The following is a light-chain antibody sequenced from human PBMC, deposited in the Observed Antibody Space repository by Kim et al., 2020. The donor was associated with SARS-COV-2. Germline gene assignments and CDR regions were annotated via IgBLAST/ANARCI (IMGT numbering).Light chain of an antibody. CDR2: KAS. J-gene: IGKJ4*01. V-gene: IGKV1-5*03. CDR1: QSISSW. CDR3: QQYESYPVT. Sequence: DIQMTQSPSTLSASVGDRVTITCRASQSISSWLAWYQQRPGKAPNLLIYKASSLESGVPSRFSGSGSGTEFTLTISSLQPDDSATYYCQQYESYPVTFGGGTKVDIK.